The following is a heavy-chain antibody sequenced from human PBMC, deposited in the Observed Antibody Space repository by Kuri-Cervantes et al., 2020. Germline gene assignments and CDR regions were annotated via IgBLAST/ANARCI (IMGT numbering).Heavy chain of an antibody. Sequence: ESLKISCAASGFTFNYYGMHWVRQAPGKGLEWIGSIYHSGSTYYNPSLKSRVTISVDTSKNQFSLKLSSVTAADTAVYYCARVTVTTIASFDYWGQGTLVTVSS. V-gene: IGHV4-38-2*01. CDR1: GFTFNYYG. CDR3: ARVTVTTIASFDY. J-gene: IGHJ4*02. CDR2: IYHSGST. D-gene: IGHD4-17*01.